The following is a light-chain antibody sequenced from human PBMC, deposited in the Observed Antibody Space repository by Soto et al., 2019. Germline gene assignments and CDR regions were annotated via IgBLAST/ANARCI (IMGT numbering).Light chain of an antibody. CDR3: QQYDNLPYT. Sequence: DIQMTQSPSSLSASVGDRVTITCQASRDISIYLNWYQQKPGKAPKLLIYDASNLETGVPSRFSGSGSGTNFIFTINSLQPEDFATYYCQQYDNLPYTFGQGTKLGIK. V-gene: IGKV1-33*01. J-gene: IGKJ2*01. CDR2: DAS. CDR1: RDISIY.